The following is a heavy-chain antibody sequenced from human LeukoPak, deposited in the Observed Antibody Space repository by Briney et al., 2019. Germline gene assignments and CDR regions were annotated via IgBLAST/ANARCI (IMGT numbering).Heavy chain of an antibody. CDR3: AKVNFQSGYGP. J-gene: IGHJ5*02. CDR2: ISGSGGST. D-gene: IGHD3-3*01. Sequence: GGTLRLSCAASGFTFSSYGMSWVRQAPGKGLEWVSAISGSGGSTYYADSVKGRFTISRDNSKNTLYLQMNSLRAEDTAVYYCAKVNFQSGYGPWGQGTLVTVSS. V-gene: IGHV3-23*01. CDR1: GFTFSSYG.